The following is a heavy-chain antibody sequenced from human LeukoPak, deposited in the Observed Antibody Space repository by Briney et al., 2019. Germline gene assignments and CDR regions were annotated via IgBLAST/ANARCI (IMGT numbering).Heavy chain of an antibody. CDR2: IYYSGST. CDR3: ALSWLGYAFDI. J-gene: IGHJ3*02. Sequence: PSETLSLTCTVSGGSISSYYWSWIRQPPGKGLEWIGYIYYSGSTNYNPSLKSRVAISVDTSKNQFSLKLSSVTAADTAVYYCALSWLGYAFDIWGQGTMVTVSS. D-gene: IGHD5-12*01. V-gene: IGHV4-59*08. CDR1: GGSISSYY.